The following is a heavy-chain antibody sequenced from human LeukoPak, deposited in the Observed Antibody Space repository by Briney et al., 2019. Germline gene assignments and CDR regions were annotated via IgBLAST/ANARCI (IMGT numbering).Heavy chain of an antibody. Sequence: SETLSLTCTVSGGSISSGDYAWSWIRQHPGKGLEWIGYIYYSGTRHYNPSLKSRVTISVDTSKNQFSLKLSSVTAADTAVYYCARRFISVVVAPDWFDPWGQGTLITVSS. CDR2: IYYSGTR. CDR3: ARRFISVVVAPDWFDP. D-gene: IGHD2-15*01. CDR1: GGSISSGDYA. J-gene: IGHJ5*02. V-gene: IGHV4-30-4*08.